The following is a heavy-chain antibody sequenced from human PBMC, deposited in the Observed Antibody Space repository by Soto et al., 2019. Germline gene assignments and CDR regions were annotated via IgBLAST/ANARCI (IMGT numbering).Heavy chain of an antibody. CDR2: TYYRSQWYT. J-gene: IGHJ4*02. CDR1: GDRVSSSTAT. CDR3: ARDRGVRGLVNFDF. Sequence: SPTLSLPCVISGDRVSSSTATWTWIRQSPLRGLEWLGRTYYRSQWYTDYAVSVKGRLIINPDTSRNQFSLHLNSVTPEDTAVYYCARDRGVRGLVNFDFWGQGTLVTVSS. D-gene: IGHD3-10*01. V-gene: IGHV6-1*01.